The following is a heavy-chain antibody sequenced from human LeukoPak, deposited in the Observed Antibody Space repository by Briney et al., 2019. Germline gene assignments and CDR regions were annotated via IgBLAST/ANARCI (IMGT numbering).Heavy chain of an antibody. J-gene: IGHJ6*02. D-gene: IGHD6-13*01. Sequence: PGESLKISCKGSGYSFTSYWIGWVRQMPGKGLEWMGIIYPGDSDTRYSPSFQGQVTNSADKSISTAYLQWSSLKASDTAMYYCARRLVGSSSRYYYGMDVWGQGTTVTVSS. CDR2: IYPGDSDT. CDR1: GYSFTSYW. CDR3: ARRLVGSSSRYYYGMDV. V-gene: IGHV5-51*01.